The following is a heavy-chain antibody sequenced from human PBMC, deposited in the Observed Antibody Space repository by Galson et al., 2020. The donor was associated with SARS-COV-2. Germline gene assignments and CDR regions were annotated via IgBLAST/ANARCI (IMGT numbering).Heavy chain of an antibody. V-gene: IGHV3-9*01. Sequence: SLKISCAASGFAFDDYAMHWVRQPPGRGLEWVAGVNWNSDTVGYADSVKGRFSISRDNSKNCLYLQMNGLREDDTAFYYCVKNYFDSSGYLWDAFEIWGRGTMVTVS. J-gene: IGHJ3*02. CDR1: GFAFDDYA. CDR3: VKNYFDSSGYLWDAFEI. D-gene: IGHD3-22*01. CDR2: VNWNSDTV.